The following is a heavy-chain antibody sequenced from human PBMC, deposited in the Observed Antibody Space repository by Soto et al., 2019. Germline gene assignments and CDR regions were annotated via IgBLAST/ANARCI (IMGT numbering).Heavy chain of an antibody. J-gene: IGHJ5*02. V-gene: IGHV2-5*02. CDR2: IYWDDDK. CDR3: AHRRGSGRAWWWFDP. CDR1: GFSLSTSGVG. Sequence: QITLKESGPTLVKPTQTLTLTCTFSGFSLSTSGVGVGWIRQPPGKALEWLALIYWDDDKRYSPSLKSRLTITKDTSKNQVVLTMTNMDPVDTATYYCAHRRGSGRAWWWFDPWGQGTLVTVSS. D-gene: IGHD2-8*02.